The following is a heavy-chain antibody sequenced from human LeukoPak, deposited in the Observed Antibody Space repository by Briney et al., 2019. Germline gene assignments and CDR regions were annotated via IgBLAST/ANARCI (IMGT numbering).Heavy chain of an antibody. D-gene: IGHD3-22*01. CDR2: IYTSGST. CDR3: AREYYYDRNFDY. J-gene: IGHJ4*02. CDR1: GGSITIYY. V-gene: IGHV4-4*07. Sequence: PSETLSLTCTVSGGSITIYYWSWIRQPAGKGLEWIGRIYTSGSTYYNPSLKSRVTISVDTSKNQFSLKLSSVTAADTAVYYCAREYYYDRNFDYWGQGTLVTVSS.